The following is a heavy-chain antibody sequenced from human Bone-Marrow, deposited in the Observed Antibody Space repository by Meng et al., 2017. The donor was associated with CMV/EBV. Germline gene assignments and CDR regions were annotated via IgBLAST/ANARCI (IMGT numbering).Heavy chain of an antibody. V-gene: IGHV3-30*02. CDR3: AKDVEDCSSSSCPPFDY. CDR2: VRYDGGTK. CDR1: GFTFSSYG. Sequence: GESLKISCVASGFTFSSYGMHWVRQAPGKGLEWVAFVRYDGGTKSYADSVKGRFTISRDNSKNTLYLQMNSLRAEDTALYYCAKDVEDCSSSSCPPFDYWGQGTLVTVSS. J-gene: IGHJ4*02. D-gene: IGHD2-2*01.